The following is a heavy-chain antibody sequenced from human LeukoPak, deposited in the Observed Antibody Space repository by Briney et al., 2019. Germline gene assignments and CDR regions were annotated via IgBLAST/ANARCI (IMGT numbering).Heavy chain of an antibody. Sequence: SVNVSCKASGCTFSNYDYSWVRQPPGPGLEWGGGIIHISGTANYAKKFQGRVTITADESTSTAYLELSSLRSEDTAVYYCAREFPAYDSSGYYSSQYFDYWGQGTLVTVSS. V-gene: IGHV1-69*13. CDR1: GCTFSNYD. J-gene: IGHJ4*02. CDR2: IIHISGTA. D-gene: IGHD3-22*01. CDR3: AREFPAYDSSGYYSSQYFDY.